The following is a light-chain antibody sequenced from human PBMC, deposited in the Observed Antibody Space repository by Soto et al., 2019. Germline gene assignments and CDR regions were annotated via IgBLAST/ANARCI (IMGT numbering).Light chain of an antibody. Sequence: DIQMTQSPSSLSASVGDRVTITCRASQGIGNDLGWYQQKPGKAPKRLIYSVSSLQSGVHSRFSGSGSGTEFTLTISSLQPEDFSTYYCLQHNSYPWTFGQGTKVEIK. CDR3: LQHNSYPWT. V-gene: IGKV1-17*01. CDR1: QGIGND. J-gene: IGKJ1*01. CDR2: SVS.